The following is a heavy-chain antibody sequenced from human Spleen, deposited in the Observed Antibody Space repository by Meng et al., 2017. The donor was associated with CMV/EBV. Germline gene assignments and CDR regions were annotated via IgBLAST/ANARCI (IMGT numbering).Heavy chain of an antibody. CDR2: ISAYNGNT. Sequence: KASGYTFTSYGISLMRQAPGQGLEWMGWISAYNGNTNYAQKLQGKVTMTTDTSTSTAYMELRSLRSDDTAVYYCASGYGDYEGSFDYWGQGTLVTVSS. CDR3: ASGYGDYEGSFDY. V-gene: IGHV1-18*01. CDR1: GYTFTSYG. D-gene: IGHD4-17*01. J-gene: IGHJ4*02.